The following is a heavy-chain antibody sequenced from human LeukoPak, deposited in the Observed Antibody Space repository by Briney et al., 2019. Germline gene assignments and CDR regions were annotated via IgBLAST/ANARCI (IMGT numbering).Heavy chain of an antibody. D-gene: IGHD1-26*01. V-gene: IGHV3-21*01. CDR2: ISSSSSYI. Sequence: GWSLRLSCAASGCTFSSYSMNWVRQAPGKGLEWVSSISSSSSYIYYADSVKGRFTISRDNTKNALYPQMKRMRSEATADSSGASDGSQCLRYFDYWGQGTMVTVSS. CDR1: GCTFSSYS. J-gene: IGHJ4*02. CDR3: ASDGSQCLRYFDY.